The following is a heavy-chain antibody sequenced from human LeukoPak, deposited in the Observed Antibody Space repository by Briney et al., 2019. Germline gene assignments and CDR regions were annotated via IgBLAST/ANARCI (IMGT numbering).Heavy chain of an antibody. V-gene: IGHV3-23*01. J-gene: IGHJ5*02. D-gene: IGHD2-15*01. CDR3: AKGYCSGGSCYSPPGFDP. Sequence: GGSLRLSCAASGFSFSTYTMNWVRQAPGKGLEWVSAISGSGGSTYYADSVKGRFTISRDNSKNTLYLQMNSLRAEDTAVYYCAKGYCSGGSCYSPPGFDPWGQGTLVTVSS. CDR2: ISGSGGST. CDR1: GFSFSTYT.